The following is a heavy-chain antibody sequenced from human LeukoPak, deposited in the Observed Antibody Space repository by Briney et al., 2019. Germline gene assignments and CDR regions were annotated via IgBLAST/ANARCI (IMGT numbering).Heavy chain of an antibody. V-gene: IGHV3-48*03. Sequence: GGSLRLSCAASGFTFSSYEMNWVRQAPGKGLEWVSYISSSGSTIYYADSVKGRFTISRDNAKNSLYLQMNSLRAEDTAVYYCAREMVVAATPPAWFDLGAREPWSPSPQ. CDR2: ISSSGSTI. J-gene: IGHJ5*02. CDR3: AREMVVAATPPAWFDL. CDR1: GFTFSSYE. D-gene: IGHD2-15*01.